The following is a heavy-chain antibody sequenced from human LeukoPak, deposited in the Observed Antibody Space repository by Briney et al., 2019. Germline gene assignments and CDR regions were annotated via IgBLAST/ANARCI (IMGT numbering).Heavy chain of an antibody. D-gene: IGHD3-3*01. CDR2: IKQDASEK. CDR3: ARGFWSGYYTIDY. V-gene: IGHV3-7*01. Sequence: PGGSLRLSCAASGFTFSSSWMTWVRQTPGRGLEWVANIKQDASEKYYVDPVKGRFTISRDNAKNSLYLQMNSLRAEDTAVYYCARGFWSGYYTIDYWGQGTLVTVSS. J-gene: IGHJ4*02. CDR1: GFTFSSSW.